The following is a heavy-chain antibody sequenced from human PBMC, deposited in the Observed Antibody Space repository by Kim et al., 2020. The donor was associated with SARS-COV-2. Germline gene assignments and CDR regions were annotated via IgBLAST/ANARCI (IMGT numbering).Heavy chain of an antibody. Sequence: GGSLRLSCAASGFTFSDYSMNWVRQAPGKGLEWISYIRISDGAIFYADSGRGRFTISTDNAKNSLYLQMNSLRAEDTAVYYCARDLGYSFDYWGQGSLVT. J-gene: IGHJ4*02. CDR1: GFTFSDYS. CDR3: ARDLGYSFDY. V-gene: IGHV3-48*04. D-gene: IGHD2-21*01. CDR2: IRISDGAI.